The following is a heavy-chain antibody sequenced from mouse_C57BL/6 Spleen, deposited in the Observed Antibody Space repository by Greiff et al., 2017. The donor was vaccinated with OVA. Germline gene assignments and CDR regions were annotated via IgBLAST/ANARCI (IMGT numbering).Heavy chain of an antibody. CDR3: ARQGDYDGYFDV. Sequence: EVHLVESGGGLVQPGGSLKLSCAASGFTFSDYYMYWVRQTPEKRLEWVAYISNGGGSTYYPDTVKGRFTISRDNAKNTLYLQMSRLKSEDTAMYYCARQGDYDGYFDVWGTGTTVTVSS. D-gene: IGHD2-4*01. J-gene: IGHJ1*03. V-gene: IGHV5-12*01. CDR1: GFTFSDYY. CDR2: ISNGGGST.